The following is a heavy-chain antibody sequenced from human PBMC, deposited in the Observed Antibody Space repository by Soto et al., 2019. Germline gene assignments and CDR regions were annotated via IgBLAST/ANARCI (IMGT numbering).Heavy chain of an antibody. V-gene: IGHV4-34*01. CDR3: AREKPGGYCSSTSCYGPGYYYYMDV. J-gene: IGHJ6*03. CDR2: INHSGST. Sequence: SETLSLTCAVYGGSFSGYYWSWIRQPPGKGLEWIGEINHSGSTNYNPSLKSRVTISVDTSKNQFSLKLSSVTAAVTAVYYCAREKPGGYCSSTSCYGPGYYYYMDVWGKGTTVTVSS. CDR1: GGSFSGYY. D-gene: IGHD2-2*01.